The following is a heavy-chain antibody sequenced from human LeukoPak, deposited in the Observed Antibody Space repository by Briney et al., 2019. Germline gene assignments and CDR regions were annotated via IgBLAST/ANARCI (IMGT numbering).Heavy chain of an antibody. D-gene: IGHD6-13*01. Sequence: PGGSLRLSCAASGFTISSYAMSWVRQAPGKGLEWVSAISGSGGSTYYADSVKGRFTISRDNSKNTLYLQMNSLRAEDTAVYYCAKDPLGGAAAGRVYWGQGTLVTVSS. CDR1: GFTISSYA. CDR3: AKDPLGGAAAGRVY. J-gene: IGHJ4*02. V-gene: IGHV3-23*01. CDR2: ISGSGGST.